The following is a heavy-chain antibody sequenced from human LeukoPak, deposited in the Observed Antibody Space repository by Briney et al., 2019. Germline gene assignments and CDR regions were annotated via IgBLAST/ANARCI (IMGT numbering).Heavy chain of an antibody. CDR3: TRDRSTSGSQNY. J-gene: IGHJ4*02. Sequence: ASVKVSCKTSGYTFTSYGIGWVRQAPGQGLEWMAWIYNGNTNYAQNLQGRVTVTTDTSTTTAYMELWSLRSDDTAVYYCTRDRSTSGSQNYWGQGTLVTVSS. V-gene: IGHV1-18*01. CDR1: GYTFTSYG. CDR2: IYNGNT. D-gene: IGHD1-26*01.